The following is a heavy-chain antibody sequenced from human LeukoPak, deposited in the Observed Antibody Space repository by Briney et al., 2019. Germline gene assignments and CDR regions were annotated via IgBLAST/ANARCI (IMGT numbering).Heavy chain of an antibody. CDR2: IRSQDLGATT. D-gene: IGHD3-16*01. Sequence: GGSLRLSCTVSGFIFGDYTMNWVRQAPGKGLEWVSFIRSQDLGATTAYAASVKGRFTILRDDSKSIAYLQMNSLKTDDTAVYYCTRTPRSAGDCYDTWGQGTVVTVSS. V-gene: IGHV3-49*04. J-gene: IGHJ3*02. CDR3: TRTPRSAGDCYDT. CDR1: GFIFGDYT.